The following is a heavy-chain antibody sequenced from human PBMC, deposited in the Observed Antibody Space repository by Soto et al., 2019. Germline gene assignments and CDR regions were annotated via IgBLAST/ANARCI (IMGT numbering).Heavy chain of an antibody. CDR3: ARNLGAKYGMDV. Sequence: GGSLRLSCAGSGFPFSGSIIHWVRQAPGKGLEWVGRIRSKANNYATAFAASVQGRVTISREDSKNTAFLQMNSLKIEDTAVYFCARNLGAKYGMDVWGQGTTVTVSS. CDR1: GFPFSGSI. D-gene: IGHD1-26*01. V-gene: IGHV3-73*01. J-gene: IGHJ6*02. CDR2: IRSKANNYAT.